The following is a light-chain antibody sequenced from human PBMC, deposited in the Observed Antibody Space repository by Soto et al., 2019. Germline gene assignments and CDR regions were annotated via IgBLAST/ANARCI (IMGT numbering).Light chain of an antibody. J-gene: IGKJ1*01. Sequence: EIVMTQSPDTLSVSPGERVTLSCRAGQSVRNNYLAWYQQKPGQAPRLLSYETYRRATGIPDRFSGSGSGIDFTLTISRLEPEDFAVYLCQQYGGSSRTFGLGTKVDI. CDR3: QQYGGSSRT. CDR1: QSVRNNY. CDR2: ETY. V-gene: IGKV3-20*01.